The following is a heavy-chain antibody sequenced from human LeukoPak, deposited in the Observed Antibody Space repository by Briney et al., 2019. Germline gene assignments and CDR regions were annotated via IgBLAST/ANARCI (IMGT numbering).Heavy chain of an antibody. Sequence: PSETLSLTCTVSGGSISSGSYYWSWIRQPPGKGLEWIGEINHSGSTNYNPSLKSRVTISVDTSKDQFSLKLSSVTAADTAVYYCARVGVWSGYYIVRYFDYWGQGTLVTVSS. CDR1: GGSISSGSYY. CDR2: INHSGST. CDR3: ARVGVWSGYYIVRYFDY. D-gene: IGHD3-3*01. V-gene: IGHV4-39*07. J-gene: IGHJ4*02.